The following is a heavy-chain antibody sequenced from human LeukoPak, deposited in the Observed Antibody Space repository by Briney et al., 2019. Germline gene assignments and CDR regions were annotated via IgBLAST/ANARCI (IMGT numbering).Heavy chain of an antibody. D-gene: IGHD2-15*01. Sequence: ASVKVSCKASGYTFTGYYMHWVRQAPGQGLEWMGWINPNSGGTNYAQKFQGRVTMTRDTSISTAYMELSGLRSDDTAVYYCARVAVVVAADLFDYWGQGTLVTVSS. CDR1: GYTFTGYY. J-gene: IGHJ4*02. CDR2: INPNSGGT. CDR3: ARVAVVVAADLFDY. V-gene: IGHV1-2*02.